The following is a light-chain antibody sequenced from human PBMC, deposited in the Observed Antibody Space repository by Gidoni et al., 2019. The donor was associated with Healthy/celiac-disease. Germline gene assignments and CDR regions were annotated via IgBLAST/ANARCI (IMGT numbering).Light chain of an antibody. V-gene: IGKV4-1*01. CDR1: QSVLYSSNNKNY. Sequence: DIVMTQSPDSLSVSLGERATINCKSSQSVLYSSNNKNYLAWYKQKPGQPPKLLIYWASTRESGVPDRFSGSGSGTDFTLTIRSLQAEDVAVYYCQKYYSTPITFGQGTRLEIK. J-gene: IGKJ5*01. CDR3: QKYYSTPIT. CDR2: WAS.